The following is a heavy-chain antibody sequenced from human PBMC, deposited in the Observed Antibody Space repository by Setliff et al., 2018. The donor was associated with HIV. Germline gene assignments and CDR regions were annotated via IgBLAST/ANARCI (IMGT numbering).Heavy chain of an antibody. V-gene: IGHV3-30*04. J-gene: IGHJ6*02. CDR2: ISYDGSNK. CDR1: GSTFSGHQ. CDR3: ARDPGRYNGMDV. Sequence: GGSLRLSCAASGSTFSGHQMSWVRQAPGKGLEWVAVISYDGSNKYYADSVKGRFTISRDNSKNTLYLQMNSLRAEDTAVYYCARDPGRYNGMDVWGQGTTVTVSS. D-gene: IGHD1-20*01.